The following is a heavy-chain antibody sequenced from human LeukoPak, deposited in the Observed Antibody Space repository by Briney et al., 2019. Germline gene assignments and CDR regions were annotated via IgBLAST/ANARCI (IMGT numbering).Heavy chain of an antibody. CDR1: GYTFTTYG. V-gene: IGHV1-18*01. CDR2: ISAYSGNT. J-gene: IGHJ6*02. D-gene: IGHD5-12*01. CDR3: ARLHSGYDYLYYYYYYGMDV. Sequence: GASVKVSCKASGYTFTTYGISWVRQAPGQGLEWMGWISAYSGNTNCAQKFQGRVTMTTDTSTSTAYMELSSLRSEDTAVYYCARLHSGYDYLYYYYYYGMDVWGQGTTVTVSS.